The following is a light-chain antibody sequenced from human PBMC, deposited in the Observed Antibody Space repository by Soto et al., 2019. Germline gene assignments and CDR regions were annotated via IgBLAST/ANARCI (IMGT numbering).Light chain of an antibody. CDR2: DAS. V-gene: IGKV1-5*01. Sequence: DIQMTQSPSTLSGSVGDRVTITCRASQTISSWLAWYQQKPGKAPKVLIYDASSWAGGVPSRFTGSGSGTEFTLTINSLQPDDFATYYCQQYSVYWTFGQGTRLEI. J-gene: IGKJ5*01. CDR3: QQYSVYWT. CDR1: QTISSW.